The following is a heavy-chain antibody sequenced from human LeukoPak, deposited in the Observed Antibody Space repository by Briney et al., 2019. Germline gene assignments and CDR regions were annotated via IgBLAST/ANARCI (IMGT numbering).Heavy chain of an antibody. CDR1: GGSISSGGYS. J-gene: IGHJ3*02. CDR3: ARGSESIGGTRGDAFDI. Sequence: ASETLSLTCAVSGGSISSGGYSWSWIRQPPGKGLEWIGYIYHSGSTYYNPSLKSRVTISVDRSKNQFSLKLSSVTAADTAVYYCARGSESIGGTRGDAFDIWGQGTMVTVSS. CDR2: IYHSGST. V-gene: IGHV4-30-2*01. D-gene: IGHD2-15*01.